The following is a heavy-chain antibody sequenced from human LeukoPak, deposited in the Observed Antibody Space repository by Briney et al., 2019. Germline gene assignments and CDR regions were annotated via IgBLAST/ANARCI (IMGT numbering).Heavy chain of an antibody. V-gene: IGHV3-23*01. D-gene: IGHD3-10*01. CDR2: ISGSGGGS. CDR1: GVTLSNYG. CDR3: ARDGSGSYDQ. Sequence: GGSLRLSCAVSGVTLSNYGMTWVRQAPGKGLEWVAGISGSGGGSNYTDSVKGRFTISRDNAKNTLYLQMNSLRAEDTAVYYCARDGSGSYDQWGQGTLVTVSS. J-gene: IGHJ4*02.